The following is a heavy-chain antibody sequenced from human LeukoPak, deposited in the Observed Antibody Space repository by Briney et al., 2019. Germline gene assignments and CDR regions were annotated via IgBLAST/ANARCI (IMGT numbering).Heavy chain of an antibody. Sequence: SETLSLTCTVSGDSISSSYWTWIRQPPGKGLEWIGYIHYSGTTNYHPSLKSRVTMSVDTSRNQISLMLSSVTAADTAVCYFSGIYCSGHCYSTPHWFDPWGQGKLVTVSS. CDR3: SGIYCSGHCYSTPHWFDP. J-gene: IGHJ5*02. V-gene: IGHV4-59*01. CDR1: GDSISSSY. D-gene: IGHD2-21*02. CDR2: IHYSGTT.